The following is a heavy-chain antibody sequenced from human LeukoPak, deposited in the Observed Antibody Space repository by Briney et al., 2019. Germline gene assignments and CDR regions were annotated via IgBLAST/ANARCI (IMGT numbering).Heavy chain of an antibody. Sequence: PSETLSLTCTVSGGSISGYYWSWIRQAPGKELEWIGHIFYSGNTRYNPSLKSRVTISIDTPKNQFSLKLSSVTAADSAVYYCARQSNDYSDYTFESWGQGTLVTVSP. CDR1: GGSISGYY. CDR3: ARQSNDYSDYTFES. V-gene: IGHV4-59*08. CDR2: IFYSGNT. D-gene: IGHD4-11*01. J-gene: IGHJ4*02.